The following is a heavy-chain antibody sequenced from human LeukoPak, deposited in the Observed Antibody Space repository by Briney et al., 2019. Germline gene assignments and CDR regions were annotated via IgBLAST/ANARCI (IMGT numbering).Heavy chain of an antibody. V-gene: IGHV3-23*01. CDR2: ISDSGGNT. J-gene: IGHJ4*02. CDR3: AKNDIFDY. CDR1: GFTFSTYG. Sequence: GGSLRLSCAASGFTFSTYGMTWVRQAPGKGLEWVSGISDSGGNTYYADSVKGRFTISRDNSKNTLYLQMNSLRAEDTAVYYCAKNDIFDYWGQGTLVTVSS.